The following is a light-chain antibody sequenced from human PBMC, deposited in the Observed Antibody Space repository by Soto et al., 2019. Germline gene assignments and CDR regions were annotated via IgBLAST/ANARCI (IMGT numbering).Light chain of an antibody. Sequence: QSVLTQPPSVSGAPGQRVTISCTGSSSNIGAGYDVHWYQQLPGTAPKLLIYGNSNRPSGVPDRFSGSKSGTSASLAITGLQAEDEADYYCQSYDSSLSGFYVFGNGTRSP. V-gene: IGLV1-40*01. CDR1: SSNIGAGYD. CDR3: QSYDSSLSGFYV. J-gene: IGLJ1*01. CDR2: GNS.